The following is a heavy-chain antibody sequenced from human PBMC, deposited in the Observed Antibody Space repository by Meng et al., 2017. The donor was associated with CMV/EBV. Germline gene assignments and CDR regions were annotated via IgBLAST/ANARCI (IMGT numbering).Heavy chain of an antibody. V-gene: IGHV3-30-3*01. CDR2: ISYDGSNK. CDR1: GFTFSRYA. J-gene: IGHJ4*02. Sequence: QVQLVGSGGGVVQPGRSLSLSCAASGFTFSRYAMHWVRQAPGKGLEWVAVISYDGSNKYYADSVKGRFTISRDNSKNTLYLQMNSLRAEDTAVYYCARGDYFDYWGQGTLVTVSS. CDR3: ARGDYFDY.